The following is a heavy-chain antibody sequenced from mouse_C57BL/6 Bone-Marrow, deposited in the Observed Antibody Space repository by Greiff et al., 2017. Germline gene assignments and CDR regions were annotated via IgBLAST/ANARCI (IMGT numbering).Heavy chain of an antibody. CDR2: IWSDGST. V-gene: IGHV2-6*03. Sequence: VKLVESGPGLVAPSQSLSITCTVSGFSLTSYGVHWVRQPPGKGLEWLVVIWSDGSTTYNSALKSRLSISKDNSKSQVFLKMNSLQTDDTAMYYCASHLDSSGYDYAMDYWGQGTSVTVSS. CDR3: ASHLDSSGYDYAMDY. D-gene: IGHD3-2*02. CDR1: GFSLTSYG. J-gene: IGHJ4*01.